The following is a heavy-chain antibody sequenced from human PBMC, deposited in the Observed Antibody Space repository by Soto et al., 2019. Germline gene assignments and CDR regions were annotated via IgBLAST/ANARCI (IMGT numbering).Heavy chain of an antibody. V-gene: IGHV3-23*01. CDR1: GFTFSSYA. CDR2: ISGSGGVT. D-gene: IGHD6-19*01. CDR3: AKIHSGSSEDAFDV. Sequence: EVQLLESGGGLVQPGGSQRLSCAASGFTFSSYAMSWVRQGPGKGLEWVTLISGSGGVTDYADSVKGRFTVSRDNSKNTMYLELNSLTAGDTAIYYCAKIHSGSSEDAFDVWGQVTVVTVSS. J-gene: IGHJ3*01.